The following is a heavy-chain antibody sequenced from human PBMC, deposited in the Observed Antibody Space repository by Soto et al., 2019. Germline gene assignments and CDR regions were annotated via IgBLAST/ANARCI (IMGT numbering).Heavy chain of an antibody. CDR2: IYWDDDQ. D-gene: IGHD2-2*01. V-gene: IGHV2-5*02. CDR1: GFSLSADRVG. CDR3: AHAYGGTSWPNDAFDV. J-gene: IGHJ3*01. Sequence: QITLKESGPTLVKPTQTLTLTCTFSGFSLSADRVGVGWIRQPPGKALEWLALIYWDDDQRYSPSLKTRLTSTKDTSKNQVVLTMTNMDPVDTATYYCAHAYGGTSWPNDAFDVWGQGTVVTVSS.